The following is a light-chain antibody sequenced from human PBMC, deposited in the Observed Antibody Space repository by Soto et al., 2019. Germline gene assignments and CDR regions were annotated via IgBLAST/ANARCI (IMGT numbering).Light chain of an antibody. Sequence: IQLTQSPSSLSASVGDRVTITCRASQGIRNYLAWYQQKPGKAPNLLIYLASTLQGGVPSRFSGSGSGTVVSLTISSLQPEDVATYYCQYLNSFPLTFGGGTKVELK. CDR1: QGIRNY. CDR3: QYLNSFPLT. J-gene: IGKJ4*01. V-gene: IGKV1-9*01. CDR2: LAS.